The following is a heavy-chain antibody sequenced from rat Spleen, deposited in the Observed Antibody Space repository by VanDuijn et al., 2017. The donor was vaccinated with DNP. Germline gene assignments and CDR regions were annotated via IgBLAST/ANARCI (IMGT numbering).Heavy chain of an antibody. J-gene: IGHJ2*01. CDR1: GFTFNNYW. Sequence: EVQLVESGGGLVQPGRSLKLSCAASGFTFNNYWMTWIRQVPGKGLEWIASITSGDPHAYYPDSVKGRFTVSRDNAENTLYLQMNSLRSEDTATYYCATAGYRGYWGQGVMVTVSS. CDR2: ITSGDPHA. D-gene: IGHD4-3*01. CDR3: ATAGYRGY. V-gene: IGHV5-31*01.